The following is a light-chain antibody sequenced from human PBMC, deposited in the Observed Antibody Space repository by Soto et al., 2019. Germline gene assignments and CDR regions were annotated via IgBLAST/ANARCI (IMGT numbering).Light chain of an antibody. V-gene: IGKV1-5*01. J-gene: IGKJ5*01. CDR3: QQYNSYRIT. Sequence: DVQMTQSPSTLPASVGDRVTITCRASQSISGFLSWYQQKPGKAPKLLIYDASSLESGVPSRFSGSGSGTEFTLTISSLQPDDFATYYCQQYNSYRITFGQGTRLEIK. CDR1: QSISGF. CDR2: DAS.